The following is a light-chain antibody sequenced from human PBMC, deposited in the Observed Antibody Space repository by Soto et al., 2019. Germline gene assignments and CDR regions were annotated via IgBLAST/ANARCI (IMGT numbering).Light chain of an antibody. V-gene: IGKV3-15*01. J-gene: IGKJ1*01. Sequence: EIELTQSLGTLSVSPWERDNIYCSSSQSVSSNLAWYQQKPGQAPRLLIYGASTRATGIPARFSGSGSGTEFTLTISSLQSEDFAVYYCQQYNNWPRTWTFGQGTKVDIK. CDR3: QQYNNWPRTWT. CDR1: QSVSSN. CDR2: GAS.